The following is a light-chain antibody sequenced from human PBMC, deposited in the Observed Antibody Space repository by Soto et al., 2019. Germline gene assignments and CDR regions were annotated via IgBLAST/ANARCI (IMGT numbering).Light chain of an antibody. CDR2: DAS. J-gene: IGKJ2*01. Sequence: EIVLTQSPGTLSLSPGERATLSCGASQSVRFNYLAWYQQKVGLAPRLLIYDASRRATGTPDRFSGSGSGTVFTLTISRLEPEDFAVYVCQQYGSSPYTFGQGTNLEIK. CDR3: QQYGSSPYT. V-gene: IGKV3D-20*01. CDR1: QSVRFNY.